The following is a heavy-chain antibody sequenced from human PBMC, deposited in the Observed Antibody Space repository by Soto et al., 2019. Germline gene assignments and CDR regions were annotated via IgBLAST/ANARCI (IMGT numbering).Heavy chain of an antibody. V-gene: IGHV3-7*01. D-gene: IGHD1-1*01. J-gene: IGHJ4*02. Sequence: SLRLSCAVSGFIFSDYRMSWVRQAPGKGLEWVANIKQDGSDTKYVNSVKGRFTISRDNVKNSLYLQMNSLRAEDTAVYYCTTGGATEHWGQGTLVTVS. CDR3: TTGGATEH. CDR2: IKQDGSDT. CDR1: GFIFSDYR.